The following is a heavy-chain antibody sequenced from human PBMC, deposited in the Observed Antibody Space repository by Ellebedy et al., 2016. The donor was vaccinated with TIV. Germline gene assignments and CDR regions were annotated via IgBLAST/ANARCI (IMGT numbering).Heavy chain of an antibody. CDR3: ARAADSSGYYPPIGS. V-gene: IGHV1-69*04. Sequence: AASVKVSCKASGGTFSSYAISWVRQAPGQGLEWMGRIIPILGIANYAQKFQGRVTITADKSTSTAYMELGSLRSEDTAVYYCARAADSSGYYPPIGSWGQGTLVTVSS. CDR1: GGTFSSYA. CDR2: IIPILGIA. J-gene: IGHJ4*02. D-gene: IGHD3-22*01.